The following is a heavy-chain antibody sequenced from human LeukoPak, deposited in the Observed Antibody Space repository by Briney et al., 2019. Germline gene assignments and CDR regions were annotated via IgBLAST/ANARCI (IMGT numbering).Heavy chain of an antibody. CDR1: GYTLTELS. J-gene: IGHJ4*02. D-gene: IGHD3-10*01. Sequence: ASVKVSCKVSGYTLTELSMHWVRQAPGKGLEWMGGFDPEDGETIYAQKFQGRVTMTEDTSTDTAYMELSSLRSEDTAVYYCATGGVDGVLWFGESPYWGQGTLVTVSS. V-gene: IGHV1-24*01. CDR3: ATGGVDGVLWFGESPY. CDR2: FDPEDGET.